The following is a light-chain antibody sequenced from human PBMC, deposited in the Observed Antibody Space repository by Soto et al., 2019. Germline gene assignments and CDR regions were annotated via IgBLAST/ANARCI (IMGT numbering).Light chain of an antibody. CDR2: GAS. J-gene: IGKJ1*01. CDR1: QSVSSSY. CDR3: QQYGSSPQT. V-gene: IGKV3-20*01. Sequence: EIVLTQSPGTLSLSPGERATLPCRASQSVSSSYLVWYQQKPGQAPRLLIYGASSRATGIPDRFSGSGSGTDFTLTISRLEPEDFAVYYCQQYGSSPQTFGQGTKVDIK.